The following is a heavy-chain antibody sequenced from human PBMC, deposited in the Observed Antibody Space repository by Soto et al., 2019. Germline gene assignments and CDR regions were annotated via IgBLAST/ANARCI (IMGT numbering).Heavy chain of an antibody. J-gene: IGHJ6*02. Sequence: ASVKVSCKASAYTFTNYGISWVRPAPGQGREWMGWISGYNGQTNYAQSFRGRVTFTTDTSTSTAYMELRSLRSDDTAMYYCARDGRKDLWVEGVNAMDVWGQGTTVTVSS. V-gene: IGHV1-18*01. CDR2: ISGYNGQT. CDR3: ARDGRKDLWVEGVNAMDV. CDR1: AYTFTNYG. D-gene: IGHD3-3*01.